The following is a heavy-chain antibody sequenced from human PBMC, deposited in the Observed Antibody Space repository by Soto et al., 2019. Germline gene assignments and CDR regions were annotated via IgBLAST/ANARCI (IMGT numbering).Heavy chain of an antibody. Sequence: EVQLLESGGGLVQPGGSLRLSCAASGFTFSSCAMTWVRQAPGKGLEWVSATSGSGGSTYYADSVKGRFTISRDNSKSTLYLQMNSLRAEDTGVYYCAKDQVDVVATSRDAFDVWGQGTMVAVSS. CDR2: TSGSGGST. J-gene: IGHJ3*01. CDR3: AKDQVDVVATSRDAFDV. D-gene: IGHD5-12*01. CDR1: GFTFSSCA. V-gene: IGHV3-23*01.